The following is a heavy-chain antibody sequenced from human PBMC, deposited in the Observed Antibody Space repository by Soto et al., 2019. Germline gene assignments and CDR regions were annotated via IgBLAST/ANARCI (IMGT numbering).Heavy chain of an antibody. Sequence: GGSLRLSCAASGFTFSSYGMHWVRQAPGKGLEWVAVIWYDGSNKYYADSVKGRFTISRDNSKNTLYLQMNSLRAEDTAVYYCARDRGYDSSGYYEFWVHPRHKNWFDPWGQGTLVTVSS. CDR3: ARDRGYDSSGYYEFWVHPRHKNWFDP. J-gene: IGHJ5*02. D-gene: IGHD3-22*01. CDR1: GFTFSSYG. CDR2: IWYDGSNK. V-gene: IGHV3-33*01.